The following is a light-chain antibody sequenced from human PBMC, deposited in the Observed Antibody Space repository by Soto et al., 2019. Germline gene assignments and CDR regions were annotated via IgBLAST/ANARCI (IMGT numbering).Light chain of an antibody. CDR3: SSYTASTPFYV. CDR2: DVH. V-gene: IGLV2-14*03. J-gene: IGLJ1*01. CDR1: RTDVDGHDY. Sequence: QSVLTQPASVSGSPGQSITISCTGARTDVDGHDYVSWYQQHPGQAPKLIIFDVHNRPSGVSGRFSGSKSGDTASLTISGLRAEDDGDYYCSSYTASTPFYVFGTGTKLTVL.